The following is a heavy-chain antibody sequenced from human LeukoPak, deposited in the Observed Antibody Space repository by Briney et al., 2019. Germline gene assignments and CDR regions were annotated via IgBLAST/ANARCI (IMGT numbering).Heavy chain of an antibody. J-gene: IGHJ4*02. Sequence: GSLRLSCAASGFTFSSYAMSWVRQAPGKGLEWVSAISGSGGSTYYADSVKGRFTISRDNSKNTLYLQMNSLRAEDTAVYYCAKDPYYYGSGSSSFDYWGQGTLVTVSS. D-gene: IGHD3-10*01. CDR2: ISGSGGST. CDR3: AKDPYYYGSGSSSFDY. CDR1: GFTFSSYA. V-gene: IGHV3-23*01.